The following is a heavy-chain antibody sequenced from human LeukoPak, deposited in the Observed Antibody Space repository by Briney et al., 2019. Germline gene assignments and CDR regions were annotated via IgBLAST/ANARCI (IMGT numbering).Heavy chain of an antibody. CDR1: GFTFSSYG. V-gene: IGHV3-30*02. Sequence: HPGGSLRLSCAASGFTFSSYGMHWVRQAPGKGLEWVAFIRNDGSNKYYADSVKGRFTISRDNSKNTLYLQMNSLRAEDTAVYYCAKVSRVRITMLRGVMVYWGQGTLVTVSS. J-gene: IGHJ4*02. CDR3: AKVSRVRITMLRGVMVY. CDR2: IRNDGSNK. D-gene: IGHD3-10*01.